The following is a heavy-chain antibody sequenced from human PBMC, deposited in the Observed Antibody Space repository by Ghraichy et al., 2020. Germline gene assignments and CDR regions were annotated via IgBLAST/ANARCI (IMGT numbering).Heavy chain of an antibody. CDR3: ARHMNGGHSADFDY. V-gene: IGHV3-11*01. D-gene: IGHD2-8*01. Sequence: GGSLRLSCAASGFTFSDYYMSWIRQVPGKGLEWVSHISSNINTIYYAGSVKGRFTISRDNAKNSLHLQMNSLRAEDTAVYYCARHMNGGHSADFDYWGQGTLVTVSS. CDR2: ISSNINTI. J-gene: IGHJ4*02. CDR1: GFTFSDYY.